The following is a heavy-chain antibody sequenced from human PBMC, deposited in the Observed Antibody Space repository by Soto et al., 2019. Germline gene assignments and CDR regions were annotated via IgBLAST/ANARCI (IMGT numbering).Heavy chain of an antibody. CDR3: ARGGYCSGGSGYSSPLWRNYYYYYMDV. V-gene: IGHV3-11*01. CDR1: GFTFSDYY. D-gene: IGHD2-15*01. Sequence: QVQLVESGGGLVKPGGSLRLSCAASGFTFSDYYMSWISQAPGKGLEWVSYISSSGSTIYYADSVKGRFTISRDNAKNSLYQQMNSLRGAETAVYYCARGGYCSGGSGYSSPLWRNYYYYYMDVWGKGTTVTVSS. J-gene: IGHJ6*03. CDR2: ISSSGSTI.